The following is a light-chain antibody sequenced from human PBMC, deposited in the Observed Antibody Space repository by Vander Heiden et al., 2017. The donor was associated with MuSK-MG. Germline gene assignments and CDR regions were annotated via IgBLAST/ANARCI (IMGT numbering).Light chain of an antibody. CDR2: SAS. CDR3: QQSHSTPRT. Sequence: DIQMTQSPSSLSASLGDRVTITCRASQTVSSYLNWYQQKPGKPPKLLIYSASTLQSGVPSRFSGSGSGTDFTLTISSLQPEDFATYYCQQSHSTPRTFGLGTKVEI. V-gene: IGKV1-39*01. CDR1: QTVSSY. J-gene: IGKJ1*01.